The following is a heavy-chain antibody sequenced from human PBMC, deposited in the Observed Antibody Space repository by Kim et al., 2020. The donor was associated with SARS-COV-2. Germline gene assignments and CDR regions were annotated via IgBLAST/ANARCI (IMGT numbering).Heavy chain of an antibody. J-gene: IGHJ5*02. Sequence: GGSLRLSCAASGFTFSNAWMSWVRQAPGKGLEWVGRIKSKTDGGTTDYAAPVKDRFTISRDDSKNILNLQMNSLKSEDTAVYYCTTDTPPIIVPGTIMDWFDPWGQGTLVTVSS. CDR3: TTDTPPIIVPGTIMDWFDP. V-gene: IGHV3-15*01. D-gene: IGHD2-2*02. CDR1: GFTFSNAW. CDR2: IKSKTDGGTT.